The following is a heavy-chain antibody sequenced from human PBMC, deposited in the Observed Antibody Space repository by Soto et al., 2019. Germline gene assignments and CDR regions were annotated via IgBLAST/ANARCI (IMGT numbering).Heavy chain of an antibody. CDR1: GYTFSNYG. CDR2: VNVNDGCT. CDR3: ARDINWNVDY. Sequence: QVHLVQSGTEVKKPGASVKVSCKTSGYTFSNYGISWVRQAPGQGLEWVGWVNVNDGCTNYAQNLQDRVTVSTDTSTSTAFMELRSLRSDDTAVYYCARDINWNVDYWGQGTLVTVSS. D-gene: IGHD1-1*01. J-gene: IGHJ4*02. V-gene: IGHV1-18*01.